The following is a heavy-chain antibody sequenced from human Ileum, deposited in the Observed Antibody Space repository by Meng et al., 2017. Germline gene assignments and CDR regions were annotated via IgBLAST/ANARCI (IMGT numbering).Heavy chain of an antibody. CDR2: IYHSGVT. Sequence: VPLQESRPGLVTPPHPLSLTCTVSGGSISGGHYFWSWIRQHPERGLEWIGYIYHSGVTYYSPSLKSRLTISVDTSKNQFSLKLSSVTAADTAIYYCARGVVTYYDSSTLTWFDPWGQGALVTVSS. J-gene: IGHJ5*02. CDR1: GGSISGGHYF. V-gene: IGHV4-31*03. CDR3: ARGVVTYYDSSTLTWFDP. D-gene: IGHD3-22*01.